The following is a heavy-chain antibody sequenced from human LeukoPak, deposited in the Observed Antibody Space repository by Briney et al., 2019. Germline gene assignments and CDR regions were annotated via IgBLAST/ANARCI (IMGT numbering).Heavy chain of an antibody. CDR3: VRRTGNYFDY. J-gene: IGHJ4*02. V-gene: IGHV3-64D*09. CDR1: GFTLSSHA. Sequence: GGSLRLSCSASGFTLSSHAMHWVRQAREKALEYVSAISYNGGSTYYANSVKDRFTISRDNSKNTLYLQMSSLRPEDTAVFYCVRRTGNYFDYWGQGTLVTVSS. CDR2: ISYNGGST. D-gene: IGHD3/OR15-3a*01.